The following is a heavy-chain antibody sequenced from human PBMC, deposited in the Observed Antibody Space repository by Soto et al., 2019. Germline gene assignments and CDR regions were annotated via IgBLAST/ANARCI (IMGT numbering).Heavy chain of an antibody. Sequence: QVQLVQSGAEVKKPGASVKVSCQASGYTFTSYDINWVRQATGQGLEWMGWMNPDSGNTGYAQKFQGRVTMTRNTCMRTAYEELTSLRSEDTAVYYCAGGGGGLVLLVYAKQGIWFDPWGQGTLVTVSS. V-gene: IGHV1-8*01. CDR1: GYTFTSYD. D-gene: IGHD2-8*01. CDR3: AGGGGGLVLLVYAKQGIWFDP. CDR2: MNPDSGNT. J-gene: IGHJ5*02.